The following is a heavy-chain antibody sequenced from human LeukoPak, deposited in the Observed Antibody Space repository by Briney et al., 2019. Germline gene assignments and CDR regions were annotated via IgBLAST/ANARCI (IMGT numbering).Heavy chain of an antibody. CDR1: GGSISSGEYY. D-gene: IGHD6-13*01. CDR2: MYYSGSP. V-gene: IGHV4-30-4*01. CDR3: ARNLRIAAAGTYFDS. J-gene: IGHJ4*02. Sequence: PSETLSLTCTVSGGSISSGEYYWSWIRQPPGKGLEWIAYMYYSGSPYYTPSLKSRVTISVDTSKNQFSLKLSSVTAADTAVYYCARNLRIAAAGTYFDSWGQGTLVTVSS.